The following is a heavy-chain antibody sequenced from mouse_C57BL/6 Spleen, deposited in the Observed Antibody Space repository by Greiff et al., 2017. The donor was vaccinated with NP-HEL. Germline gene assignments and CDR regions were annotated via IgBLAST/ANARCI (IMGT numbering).Heavy chain of an antibody. CDR2: IDPSDGDT. D-gene: IGHD1-1*01. CDR3: ARSTSGSGYFDD. Sequence: QVQLQQPGAELVMPGASVKLSCKASGYTFTSYCMHWVKQRPGQGLEWIGEIDPSDGDTNYNQKFKGKATLTVDKSSSTAYMQLSSLTSEDSAVDYCARSTSGSGYFDDWGTGTTVTVSS. V-gene: IGHV1-69*01. CDR1: GYTFTSYC. J-gene: IGHJ1*03.